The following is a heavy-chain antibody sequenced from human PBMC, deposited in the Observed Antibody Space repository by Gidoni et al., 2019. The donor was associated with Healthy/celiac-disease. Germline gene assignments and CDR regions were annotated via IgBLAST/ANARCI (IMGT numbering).Heavy chain of an antibody. CDR2: ISGRGGST. D-gene: IGHD3-22*01. Sequence: EVQLLESGGGLVQPGGSLRLSCAASGFTFRSYAMSWVRQAPGKGLEWVSAISGRGGSTYYADSVKGRFTISRDNSKNTLYLQMNSLRAEDTAVYYCATRTYDSSGYEQGYWGQGTLVTVSS. CDR1: GFTFRSYA. CDR3: ATRTYDSSGYEQGY. J-gene: IGHJ4*02. V-gene: IGHV3-23*01.